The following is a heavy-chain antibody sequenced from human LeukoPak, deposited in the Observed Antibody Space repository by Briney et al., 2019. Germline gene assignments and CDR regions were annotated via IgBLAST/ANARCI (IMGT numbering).Heavy chain of an antibody. CDR3: AREADSSGYYYVKGAFDI. Sequence: SVTVSCKASGGTFSGYAISWVRQAPGQGLEWMGGIIPIFGTANYAQKFQGRVTITADESTSTAYMELSSLRSEDTAVYYCAREADSSGYYYVKGAFDIWGQGTMVTVSS. V-gene: IGHV1-69*13. CDR1: GGTFSGYA. CDR2: IIPIFGTA. D-gene: IGHD3-22*01. J-gene: IGHJ3*02.